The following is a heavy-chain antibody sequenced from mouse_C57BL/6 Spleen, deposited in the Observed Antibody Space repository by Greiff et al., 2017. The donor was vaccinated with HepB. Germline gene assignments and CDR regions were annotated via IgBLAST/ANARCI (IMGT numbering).Heavy chain of an antibody. Sequence: EVQLQQSGPELVKPGASVKISCKASGYTFTDYYMNWVKQSHGKSLEWIGDINPNNGGTSYNQKFKSKATLTVDKSSSTAYMELRSLTSEDSAVYYCAKTFLFDYWGQGTTLTVSS. CDR2: INPNNGGT. V-gene: IGHV1-26*01. J-gene: IGHJ2*01. CDR3: AKTFLFDY. CDR1: GYTFTDYY.